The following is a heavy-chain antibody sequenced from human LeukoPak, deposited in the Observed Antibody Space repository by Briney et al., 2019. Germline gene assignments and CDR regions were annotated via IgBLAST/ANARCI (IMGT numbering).Heavy chain of an antibody. D-gene: IGHD2-15*01. Sequence: TSETLALTCTVSGGSISSSSYYWGWIRQPPGKGLEWIASIYYSGSTYYNPSLKSRVTISVDTSKNQFSLKLSSVTAADTAAYYCARHMYSVGSCYYFDYWGQGTLVTVSS. CDR2: IYYSGST. V-gene: IGHV4-39*01. J-gene: IGHJ4*02. CDR1: GGSISSSSYY. CDR3: ARHMYSVGSCYYFDY.